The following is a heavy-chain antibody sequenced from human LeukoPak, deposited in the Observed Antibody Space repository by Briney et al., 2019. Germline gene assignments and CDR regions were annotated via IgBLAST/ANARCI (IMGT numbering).Heavy chain of an antibody. CDR1: GFTFSSYA. CDR3: AKEGYYGSGSYFDY. V-gene: IGHV3-23*01. Sequence: GGSLTLFCAASGFTFSSYAMIWLRQARGKALEWVSVISVSGGSTYYADSVKGRFTISRDNSKNTLYLQMNSLRAEDTAVYYCAKEGYYGSGSYFDYWGQGTLVTVSS. J-gene: IGHJ4*02. D-gene: IGHD3-10*01. CDR2: ISVSGGST.